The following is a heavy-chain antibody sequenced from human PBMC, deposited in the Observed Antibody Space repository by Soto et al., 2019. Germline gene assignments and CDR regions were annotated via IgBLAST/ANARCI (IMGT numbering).Heavy chain of an antibody. V-gene: IGHV4-30-4*01. CDR3: ARERADGGKIY. CDR1: GGSISSGDYY. D-gene: IGHD2-15*01. Sequence: SETLSLTCTFSGGSISSGDYYWSWIRQPPGKGLEWIGYIYYSGNTYYNPSLKSRVTISVDTSKNQFSLKLSSVTAADTAVYYCARERADGGKIYWGQGTLVTVSS. J-gene: IGHJ4*02. CDR2: IYYSGNT.